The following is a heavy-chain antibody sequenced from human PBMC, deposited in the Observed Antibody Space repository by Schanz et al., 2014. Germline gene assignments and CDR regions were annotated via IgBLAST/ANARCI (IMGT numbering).Heavy chain of an antibody. Sequence: QVQLQESGPGLVRPSETLSLTCTVSGYSISSGYYWDWIRQPPGKGLEWIGVIYHSGNTYYNPSLKSRVTISVDPSKNQFSLKLSSVTAADTAVYYCAREGTGAVRGYFDYWGQGALVTVSS. CDR1: GYSISSGYY. D-gene: IGHD6-13*01. CDR3: AREGTGAVRGYFDY. V-gene: IGHV4-38-2*02. CDR2: IYHSGNT. J-gene: IGHJ4*02.